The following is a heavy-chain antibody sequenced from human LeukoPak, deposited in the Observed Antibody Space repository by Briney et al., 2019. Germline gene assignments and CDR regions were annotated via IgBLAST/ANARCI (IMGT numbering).Heavy chain of an antibody. CDR1: GGSFSGYY. V-gene: IGHV4-34*01. J-gene: IGHJ4*02. CDR3: ARGFYGSGSGFDY. CDR2: INHSGST. D-gene: IGHD3-10*01. Sequence: SETLSLTCAVYGGSFSGYYWIWIRQPPGKGLEWIGEINHSGSTNYNPSLKSRVTISVDTSKNQFSLKLSSVTAADTAVYYCARGFYGSGSGFDYWGQGTLVTVSS.